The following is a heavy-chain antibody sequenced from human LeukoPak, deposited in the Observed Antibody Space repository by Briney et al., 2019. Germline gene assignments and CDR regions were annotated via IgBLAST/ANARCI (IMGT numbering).Heavy chain of an antibody. CDR1: GGSFSGYY. V-gene: IGHV4-34*01. Sequence: PSETLSLTCAVYGGSFSGYYWSWIRQPPGKGLEWIGEINHSGSTNYNPSHKSRVTISVDTSKNQFSLKLSSVTAADTAVYYCARDPLRAYCGGDCYSVADYWGQGTLVTVSS. CDR2: INHSGST. D-gene: IGHD2-21*02. J-gene: IGHJ4*02. CDR3: ARDPLRAYCGGDCYSVADY.